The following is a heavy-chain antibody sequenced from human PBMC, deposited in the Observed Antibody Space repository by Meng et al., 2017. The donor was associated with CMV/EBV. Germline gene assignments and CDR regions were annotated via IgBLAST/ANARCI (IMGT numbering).Heavy chain of an antibody. V-gene: IGHV1-69*05. Sequence: KASGGTFSSYAISWVRRAPGRGLEWIGEIIPIFGTASCAQEFQDRVTITTDESTSTAYMELSSLRSEDTAVYYCAIAARPHWDYFDYWGQGTLVTVSS. CDR3: AIAARPHWDYFDY. D-gene: IGHD6-6*01. CDR1: GGTFSSYA. J-gene: IGHJ4*02. CDR2: IIPIFGTA.